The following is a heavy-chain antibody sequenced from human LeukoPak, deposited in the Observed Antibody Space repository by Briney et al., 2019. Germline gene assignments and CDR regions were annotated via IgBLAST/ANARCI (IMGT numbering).Heavy chain of an antibody. CDR2: INHSGST. D-gene: IGHD3-22*01. CDR3: ARLAEGPYYYDSSGYYYGMGWLDY. J-gene: IGHJ4*02. CDR1: GGSFSGYY. Sequence: SETLSLTCAVYGGSFSGYYWSWIRQPPGKGLEWIGEINHSGSTNYNPSLKSRVTISVDTSKNQFSLKLSSVTAADTAVYYCARLAEGPYYYDSSGYYYGMGWLDYWGQGTLVTVSS. V-gene: IGHV4-34*01.